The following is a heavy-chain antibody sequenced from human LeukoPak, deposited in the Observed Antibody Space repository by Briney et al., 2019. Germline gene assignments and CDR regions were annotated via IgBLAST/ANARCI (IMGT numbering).Heavy chain of an antibody. CDR1: GFTFSSYA. V-gene: IGHV3-30*04. Sequence: GGSLRLSCAASGFTFSSYAMHWVRQAPGKGLEWVAVISYDGSNKYYADSVKGRFTISRDNSKNTLYLQMNSLRAEDTAVYYCARSYGPGSLDYFDYWGQGTLVTVYS. J-gene: IGHJ4*02. CDR2: ISYDGSNK. CDR3: ARSYGPGSLDYFDY. D-gene: IGHD3-10*01.